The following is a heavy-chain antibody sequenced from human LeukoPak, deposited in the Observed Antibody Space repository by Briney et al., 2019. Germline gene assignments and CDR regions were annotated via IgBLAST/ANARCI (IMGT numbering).Heavy chain of an antibody. CDR2: IYYSGST. CDR3: ARHSGRFHSGPGYFQH. CDR1: GGSISSYY. V-gene: IGHV4-59*08. D-gene: IGHD3-10*01. J-gene: IGHJ1*01. Sequence: SETLSLTCTVSGGSISSYYWSWIRQPPGKGLEWIGYIYYSGSTNYNPSLKSRVTISVDPSKNQFSLKLSSVTAADTAVYYCARHSGRFHSGPGYFQHWGQGTLVTVSS.